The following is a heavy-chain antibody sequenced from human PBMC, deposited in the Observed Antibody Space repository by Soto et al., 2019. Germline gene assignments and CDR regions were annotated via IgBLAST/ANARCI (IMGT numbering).Heavy chain of an antibody. Sequence: GVLRLSCAASGFTFSTYAMSLVRQAPGQGLECVSAISGSGGSTFYADSVRGRFTISRDNSRNTLYLQVNTLRTEDTAVYYCAKDVGATIFGVVVSDHQYGLAVWGQGTTVTVSS. V-gene: IGHV3-23*01. CDR2: ISGSGGST. CDR3: AKDVGATIFGVVVSDHQYGLAV. CDR1: GFTFSTYA. D-gene: IGHD3-3*01. J-gene: IGHJ6*02.